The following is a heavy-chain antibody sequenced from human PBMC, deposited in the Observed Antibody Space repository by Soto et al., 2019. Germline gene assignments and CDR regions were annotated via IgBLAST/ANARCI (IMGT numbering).Heavy chain of an antibody. Sequence: PGGSLRLSCAASGITISNYPMSWVRQAPGKGLDWVSGISGSGDRTYYADSAKGRFTISKDFSKNTLYLQMNSLRAEDTAVYYCAKVPARYSSSTDYYYGTDVWGQGTTVTVSS. D-gene: IGHD6-6*01. CDR3: AKVPARYSSSTDYYYGTDV. CDR2: ISGSGDRT. CDR1: GITISNYP. V-gene: IGHV3-23*01. J-gene: IGHJ6*02.